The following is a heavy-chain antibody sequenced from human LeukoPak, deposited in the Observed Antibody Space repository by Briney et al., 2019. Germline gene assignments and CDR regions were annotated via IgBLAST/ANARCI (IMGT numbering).Heavy chain of an antibody. D-gene: IGHD5-24*01. Sequence: GGSLRLSCAASGFTFDDYAMHWVRQAPGKGPEWVSGVSWNSGSIGYADSVKGRFTISRDNAKNSLYLQMNSLRAEDMALYYCAKDRREMADDAFDIWGQGTMVTVSS. CDR2: VSWNSGSI. CDR3: AKDRREMADDAFDI. CDR1: GFTFDDYA. J-gene: IGHJ3*02. V-gene: IGHV3-9*03.